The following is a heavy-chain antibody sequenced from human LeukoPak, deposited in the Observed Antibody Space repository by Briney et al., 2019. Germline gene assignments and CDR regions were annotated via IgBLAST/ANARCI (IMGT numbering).Heavy chain of an antibody. CDR3: ARDPDV. Sequence: GGSLRLSCAASGNYWMHWVRQAPGKGLEWVSVIYSGGSTYYADSVKGRFTISRDNSKNTLYLQMNSLRAEDTAVYYCARDPDVWGQGTTVTVSS. V-gene: IGHV3-53*01. CDR2: IYSGGST. J-gene: IGHJ6*02. CDR1: GNYW.